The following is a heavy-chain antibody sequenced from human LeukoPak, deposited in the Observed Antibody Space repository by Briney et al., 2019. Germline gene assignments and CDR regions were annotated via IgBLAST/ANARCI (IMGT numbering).Heavy chain of an antibody. CDR1: GYSFTSYW. CDR2: IYPGDSDT. D-gene: IGHD6-13*01. V-gene: IGHV5-51*01. CDR3: ARTPYSSSPQRFDP. Sequence: GESLKISCKGSGYSFTSYWIGWVRQMPGKGLEWMGIIYPGDSDTRYSPSFQGQIIISADKSINTAYVQWSSLKASDTAIYYCARTPYSSSPQRFDPWGQGTLVTVSS. J-gene: IGHJ5*02.